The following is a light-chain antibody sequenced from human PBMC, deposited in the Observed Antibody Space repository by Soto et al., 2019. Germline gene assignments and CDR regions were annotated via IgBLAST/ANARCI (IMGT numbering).Light chain of an antibody. Sequence: SALTQPASVSGSPGQSITFSCTGTSSDVGSYDYVSWHQQHPGKAPKLIIYDVNNRPSGVPSRFSGSKSGNTASLIISGLQTEDEADYYCCAYSTSGTHVFGTGTQLTVL. CDR1: SSDVGSYDY. V-gene: IGLV2-14*03. CDR2: DVN. J-gene: IGLJ1*01. CDR3: CAYSTSGTHV.